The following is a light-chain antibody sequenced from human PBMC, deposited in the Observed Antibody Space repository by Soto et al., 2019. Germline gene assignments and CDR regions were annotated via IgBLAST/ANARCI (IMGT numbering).Light chain of an antibody. CDR3: LHDYWSPLT. CDR2: GAS. CDR1: HGISSW. J-gene: IGKJ4*01. Sequence: ITMTQSPGKLSAALGSRVNITCMASHGISSWLSWYQQTPGKAPKLLIYGASSLQSGVPSLFSGSGAATDFTLTISILQPDFFVTYYWLHDYWSPLTFGRGTKVDIK. V-gene: IGKV1-5*01.